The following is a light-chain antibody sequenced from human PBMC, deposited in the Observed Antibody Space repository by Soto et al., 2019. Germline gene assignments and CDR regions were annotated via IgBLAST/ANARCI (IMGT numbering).Light chain of an antibody. CDR1: SSDLGAYNY. CDR2: EVT. Sequence: QSALTQPASVSGSPGQSITISCTGTSSDLGAYNYVSWYQHNPGKAPKLMIYEVTKRPSGVSNRFSGSKSGNTASLTISGLQPADEADYYCTSYTSRSALYVFGTGTKLTVL. J-gene: IGLJ1*01. CDR3: TSYTSRSALYV. V-gene: IGLV2-14*01.